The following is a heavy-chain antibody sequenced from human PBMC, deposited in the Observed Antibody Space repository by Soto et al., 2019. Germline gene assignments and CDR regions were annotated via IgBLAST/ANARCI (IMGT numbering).Heavy chain of an antibody. CDR1: GGSVGGGSYY. CDR3: ARDAYSYGRFDY. J-gene: IGHJ4*02. D-gene: IGHD5-18*01. V-gene: IGHV4-61*01. Sequence: SETLSLTCTVSGGSVGGGSYYWSWIRQPPGKGLEWIGYIYYSGSTNYNPSLKSRVTISVDTSKNQFSLKLSSVTAADTAVYYCARDAYSYGRFDYWGQGTLVTVSS. CDR2: IYYSGST.